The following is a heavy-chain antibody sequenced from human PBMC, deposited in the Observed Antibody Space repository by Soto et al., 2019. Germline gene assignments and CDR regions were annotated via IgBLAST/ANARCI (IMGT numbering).Heavy chain of an antibody. CDR1: GGTFSSYA. D-gene: IGHD2-2*01. CDR3: AGTIGPARDCISTSCFMKGWFDH. V-gene: IGHV1-69*12. Sequence: QVQLVQSGAEVKKPGSSVKVSCKASGGTFSSYAISWVRQAPGQGLEWMGGIIPIFGTANYAQKFQGRVTITGDESTSTAHMELSSLRSEDTAVYYCAGTIGPARDCISTSCFMKGWFDHWGQGTLVTVSS. CDR2: IIPIFGTA. J-gene: IGHJ5*02.